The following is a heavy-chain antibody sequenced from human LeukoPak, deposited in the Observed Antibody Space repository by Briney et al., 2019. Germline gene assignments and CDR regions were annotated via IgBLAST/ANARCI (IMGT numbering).Heavy chain of an antibody. CDR3: AKDRYYDSSGYDSGFDY. Sequence: PGGSLRLSCAASGFTFSSYAMSWVRQAPGKGLEWVSAISGSGGSTYYADSVKGRFTISRDNSKNTLYLQMNSLRAEDTAVYYCAKDRYYDSSGYDSGFDYWGQGTLVTVSS. D-gene: IGHD3-22*01. CDR1: GFTFSSYA. V-gene: IGHV3-23*01. J-gene: IGHJ4*02. CDR2: ISGSGGST.